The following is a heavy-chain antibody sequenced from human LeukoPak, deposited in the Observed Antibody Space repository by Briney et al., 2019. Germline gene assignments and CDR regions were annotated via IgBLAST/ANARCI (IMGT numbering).Heavy chain of an antibody. V-gene: IGHV4-39*01. Sequence: PSETLSLTCTVSGGSISSSSYYWGWIRQPPGKGLEWIGSIYYSGSTYYNPSLKSRVTISVDTSKNQFSLKLSSVTAADTAVYYCARHVELTLRAIQSPEVDDAFDIWGQGTMVTVSS. CDR2: IYYSGST. D-gene: IGHD2-21*01. CDR3: ARHVELTLRAIQSPEVDDAFDI. CDR1: GGSISSSSYY. J-gene: IGHJ3*02.